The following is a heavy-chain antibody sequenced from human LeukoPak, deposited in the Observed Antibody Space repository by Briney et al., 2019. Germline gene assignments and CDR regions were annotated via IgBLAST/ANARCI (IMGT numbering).Heavy chain of an antibody. CDR1: GGTFSSYA. CDR2: IIPIFGTA. CDR3: ARRERELAAPPRAFDI. V-gene: IGHV1-69*13. D-gene: IGHD1-26*01. J-gene: IGHJ3*02. Sequence: SVKVSCKASGGTFSSYAISWVRQAPGQGLEWVGGIIPIFGTANYAQKFQGRVTITADESTSTAYMELSSLRSEDTAVYYCARRERELAAPPRAFDIWGQGTMVTVSS.